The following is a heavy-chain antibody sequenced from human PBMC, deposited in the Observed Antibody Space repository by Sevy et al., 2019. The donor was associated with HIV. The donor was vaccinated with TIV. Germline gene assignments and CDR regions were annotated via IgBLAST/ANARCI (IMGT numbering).Heavy chain of an antibody. D-gene: IGHD3-22*01. CDR3: ATELGTYYYDSSGYYSDY. CDR2: ISGSGGST. CDR1: GFTFSSYA. V-gene: IGHV3-23*01. Sequence: GGSLRLSCAASGFTFSSYAMSWVRQAPGKGLEWVSAISGSGGSTYYADSVKGRFTISRDNSKNTLYLQMNSLRAEETAVYYCATELGTYYYDSSGYYSDYWGQGTLVTVSS. J-gene: IGHJ4*02.